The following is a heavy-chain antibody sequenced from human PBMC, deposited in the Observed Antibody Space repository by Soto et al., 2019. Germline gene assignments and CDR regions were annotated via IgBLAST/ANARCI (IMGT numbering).Heavy chain of an antibody. J-gene: IGHJ4*02. CDR2: IYSSGST. V-gene: IGHV4-59*01. CDR1: GGSMDTYY. D-gene: IGHD1-20*01. Sequence: KASETLSLTCTVSGGSMDTYYWTWIRQPPGKGLEWIGYIYSSGSTNYNPSLKSRVTISVDASKNQFFLNLRSVTAADTATYYCARARYNWNFWGQGALVTVSS. CDR3: ARARYNWNF.